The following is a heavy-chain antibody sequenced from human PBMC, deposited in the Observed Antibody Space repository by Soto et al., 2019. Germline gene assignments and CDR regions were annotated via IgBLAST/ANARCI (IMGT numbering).Heavy chain of an antibody. D-gene: IGHD1-20*01. Sequence: SETLSLTCTVSGASITSDESYLGWVRQPPGKGLEWIGNIYYGGSPSYNPSVRGRVTISVDAANQQFSLRLDSVTAEDTAVYFCARHRGNNLGNDFWGQGILVAVSS. CDR2: IYYGGSP. J-gene: IGHJ4*02. CDR3: ARHRGNNLGNDF. V-gene: IGHV4-39*01. CDR1: GASITSDESY.